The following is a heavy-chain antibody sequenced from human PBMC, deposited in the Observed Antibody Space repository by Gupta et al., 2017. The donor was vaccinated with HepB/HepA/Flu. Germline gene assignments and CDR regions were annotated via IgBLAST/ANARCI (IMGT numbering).Heavy chain of an antibody. Sequence: EVQLVESGGGLVQPGRSLRLSCAASGFTFDDYAMHWVRQAPGKGLEWVSGISWNSGSIGYADSVKGRFTISRDNAKNSLYLQMNSLRAEDTALYYCAKDKDRGVPPGSYGMDVWGQGTTVTVSS. D-gene: IGHD1-14*01. CDR2: ISWNSGSI. V-gene: IGHV3-9*01. J-gene: IGHJ6*02. CDR3: AKDKDRGVPPGSYGMDV. CDR1: GFTFDDYA.